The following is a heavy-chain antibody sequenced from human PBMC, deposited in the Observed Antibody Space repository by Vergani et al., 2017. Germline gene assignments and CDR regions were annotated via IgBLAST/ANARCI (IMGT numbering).Heavy chain of an antibody. D-gene: IGHD5-24*01. CDR2: LTASGSGI. CDR3: AKSGWLQHFGAHYFDS. Sequence: EVQLLESGGRLVQPGGSLRLSCVASGFAFSRYAMSWVRQAPGKGLEWVSGLTASGSGISYADSVRGRLTISRDNSKNTLFLQMDSLRAEDTSVYYCAKSGWLQHFGAHYFDSWGQGILVTVSS. J-gene: IGHJ4*02. CDR1: GFAFSRYA. V-gene: IGHV3-23*01.